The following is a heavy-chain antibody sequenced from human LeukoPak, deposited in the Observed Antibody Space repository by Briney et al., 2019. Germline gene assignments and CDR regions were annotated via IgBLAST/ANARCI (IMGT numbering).Heavy chain of an antibody. Sequence: GGSLRLSCAASGFSFSNYWMHWVRQAPGKGLVWVSRINSDGSSTNYADSVKGRFTISRDNAKNTLYLQMNSLRAEDTAVYYCVRGEYCSSTSCYYNWFDPWGQGTLVTVSS. CDR2: INSDGSST. CDR3: VRGEYCSSTSCYYNWFDP. J-gene: IGHJ5*02. D-gene: IGHD2-2*01. V-gene: IGHV3-74*01. CDR1: GFSFSNYW.